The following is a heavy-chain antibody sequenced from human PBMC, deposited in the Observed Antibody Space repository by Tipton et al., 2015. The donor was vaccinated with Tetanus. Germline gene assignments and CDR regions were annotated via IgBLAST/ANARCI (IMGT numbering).Heavy chain of an antibody. CDR3: AKYLQLELVFDY. CDR2: ISDDGRNK. J-gene: IGHJ4*02. Sequence: SLRLSCAASGFTFRRYGMHWVRQAPGKGLEWVAVISDDGRNKYYADSVKGRFTIYRDNSKSTLYLQMNSLRPDDTAVYFCAKYLQLELVFDYWGQGTLVTVSS. V-gene: IGHV3-30*18. D-gene: IGHD1-1*01. CDR1: GFTFRRYG.